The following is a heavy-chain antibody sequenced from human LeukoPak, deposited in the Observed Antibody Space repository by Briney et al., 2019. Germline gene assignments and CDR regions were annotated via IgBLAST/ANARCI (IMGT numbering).Heavy chain of an antibody. V-gene: IGHV3-7*01. Sequence: GGSLRLSCAASGFTFSSCWMTWVRQAPGKGLEWVANIRQDGSGKNCVDSVKGRFTISRDNAKNSLYLQMNSLRAEDTAVYYCARFRYMDVWGKGTPVTVSS. J-gene: IGHJ6*03. CDR3: ARFRYMDV. CDR1: GFTFSSCW. CDR2: IRQDGSGK.